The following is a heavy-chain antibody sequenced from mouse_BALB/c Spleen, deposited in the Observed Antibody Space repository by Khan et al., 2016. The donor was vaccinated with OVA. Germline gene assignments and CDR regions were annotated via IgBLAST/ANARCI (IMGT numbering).Heavy chain of an antibody. CDR1: GYIFTSYW. D-gene: IGHD3-2*02. Sequence: QVQLKQSGAELVRPGASVKLSCKTSGYIFTSYWIHWVKQRSGQGLEWIARIYPGTDNSYYNEKFKDKATLTADKSSSTAYMQLSSLKAEDSDVYFWAREEALYHFDHWGQGTTLTVSS. CDR3: AREEALYHFDH. V-gene: IGHV1-76*01. CDR2: IYPGTDNS. J-gene: IGHJ2*01.